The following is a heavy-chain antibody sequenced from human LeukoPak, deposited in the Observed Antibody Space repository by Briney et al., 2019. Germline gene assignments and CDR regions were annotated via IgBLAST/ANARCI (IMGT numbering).Heavy chain of an antibody. CDR1: GYTFTGYY. J-gene: IGHJ4*02. D-gene: IGHD3-10*01. CDR2: INPNSGGT. V-gene: IGHV1-2*06. CDR3: ARDYHYYGSGSYLPYFDY. Sequence: ASVKVSCKASGYTFTGYYMHWVRQAPGQGLEWMGRINPNSGGTNYAQKFQGRVTMTRDTSISTAYKELSRLRSDDTAVYYCARDYHYYGSGSYLPYFDYWGQGTLATVSS.